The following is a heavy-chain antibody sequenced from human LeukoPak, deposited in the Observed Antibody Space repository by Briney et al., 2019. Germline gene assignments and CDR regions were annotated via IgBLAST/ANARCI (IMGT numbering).Heavy chain of an antibody. J-gene: IGHJ4*02. CDR2: MHYSGYT. CDR1: GGSISMFY. Sequence: SQTLSLTCTVSGGSISMFYWSWIRQPPGKGLEWIGYMHYSGYTNYNPSLKSRVTISGDTSKNQFSLKLSSVTAADTALYYCARQHDSSGFYFDYWGQGTLVTVSS. D-gene: IGHD3-22*01. V-gene: IGHV4-59*08. CDR3: ARQHDSSGFYFDY.